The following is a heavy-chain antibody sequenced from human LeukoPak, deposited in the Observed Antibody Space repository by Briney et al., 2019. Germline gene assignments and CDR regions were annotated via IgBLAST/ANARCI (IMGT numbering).Heavy chain of an antibody. V-gene: IGHV3-7*04. J-gene: IGHJ4*02. CDR2: IKQDGSHI. Sequence: GGSLRLSCVASGFTFSSYWMSWVRQVPGKGLEWVANIKQDGSHIYYVDSLKGRFTISRDNAKNSLYLQMNSLRVEDTAVYYCTTDDYYDSSGYHTLGDCWGQGTLVTVSS. D-gene: IGHD3-22*01. CDR3: TTDDYYDSSGYHTLGDC. CDR1: GFTFSSYW.